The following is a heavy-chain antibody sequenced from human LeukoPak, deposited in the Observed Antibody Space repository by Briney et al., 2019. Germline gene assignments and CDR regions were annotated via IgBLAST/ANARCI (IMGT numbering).Heavy chain of an antibody. CDR1: GYTFTGYY. CDR3: ARAIADYGDYETWFDP. V-gene: IGHV1-2*02. D-gene: IGHD4-17*01. Sequence: GASVKVSCKASGYTFTGYYMHWVRQAPGQGLEWMGWINPNSGGTNYAQKFQGRVTMTRDTSISTAYMELSRLKSDDTAVYYCARAIADYGDYETWFDPWGQGTLVTVSS. CDR2: INPNSGGT. J-gene: IGHJ5*02.